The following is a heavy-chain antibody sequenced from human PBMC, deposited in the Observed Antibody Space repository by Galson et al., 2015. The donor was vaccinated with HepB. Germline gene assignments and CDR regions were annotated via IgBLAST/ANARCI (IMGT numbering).Heavy chain of an antibody. CDR2: IKSKTDGGTT. V-gene: IGHV3-15*01. CDR3: TTDLATVVPAAMRSLVSSPDV. J-gene: IGHJ6*02. D-gene: IGHD2-2*01. Sequence: SLRLSCAASGFTFSNAWMSWVRQAPGKGLEWVGRIKSKTDGGTTDYAAPVKGRFTISRDDSKNTLYLQMNSLKTEDTAVYYCTTDLATVVPAAMRSLVSSPDVWGQGTTVTVSS. CDR1: GFTFSNAW.